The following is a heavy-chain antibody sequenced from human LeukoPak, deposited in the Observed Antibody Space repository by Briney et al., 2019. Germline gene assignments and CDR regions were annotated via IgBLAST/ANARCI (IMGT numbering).Heavy chain of an antibody. CDR2: IYTSGST. D-gene: IGHD1-26*01. CDR1: GGSTRNYY. CDR3: ATTTIRLGY. J-gene: IGHJ4*02. Sequence: SETLSLTCTVSGGSTRNYYGSWIRQPAGEGLEWIGRIYTSGSTNYNPSLKSRVTMSVDTSKNQFSLKLSSVTAADTAVYYCATTTIRLGYWGQGTLVTVSS. V-gene: IGHV4-4*07.